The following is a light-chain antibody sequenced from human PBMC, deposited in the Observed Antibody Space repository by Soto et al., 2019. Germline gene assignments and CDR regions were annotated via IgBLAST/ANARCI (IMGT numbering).Light chain of an antibody. CDR1: SSDVGAYHY. J-gene: IGLJ3*02. V-gene: IGLV2-14*01. CDR2: EVT. CDR3: NSYTTSSTWV. Sequence: QSVLTQPASVSGSPGQSITISCTGTSSDVGAYHYVSWYQQHPDKAPKLLIFEVTNRPSGVSNRFSGSKSGNTASLTISGLQADDEADYYCNSYTTSSTWVFGGGTKVTVL.